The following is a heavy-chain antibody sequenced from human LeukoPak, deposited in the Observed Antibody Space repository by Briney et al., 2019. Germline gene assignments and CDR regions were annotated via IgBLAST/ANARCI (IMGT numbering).Heavy chain of an antibody. CDR1: GGTFSSYA. J-gene: IGHJ4*02. V-gene: IGHV1-69*05. CDR2: IIPIFGTA. Sequence: SVKVSCKASGGTFSSYANSWVRQAPGQGLEWMGRIIPIFGTANYAQKFQGRVTITTDESTSTAYMELSSLRSEDTAVYYCAQMPDGYNGVVDYWGQGTLVTVSS. CDR3: AQMPDGYNGVVDY. D-gene: IGHD5-24*01.